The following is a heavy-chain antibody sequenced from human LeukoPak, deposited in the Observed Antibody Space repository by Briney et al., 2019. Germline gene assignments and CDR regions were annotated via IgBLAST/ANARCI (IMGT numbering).Heavy chain of an antibody. J-gene: IGHJ5*02. D-gene: IGHD5-12*01. V-gene: IGHV4-59*01. Sequence: SETLSLTCTVFGGSISTNYWSWIRQPPGKGLEWIGYIYYSGRTNYNPSLKSRVTISIDTSKNQFSLKVSSVTAADTAVYYCARGGYSGSDWTTWGQGTLVTVSS. CDR2: IYYSGRT. CDR1: GGSISTNY. CDR3: ARGGYSGSDWTT.